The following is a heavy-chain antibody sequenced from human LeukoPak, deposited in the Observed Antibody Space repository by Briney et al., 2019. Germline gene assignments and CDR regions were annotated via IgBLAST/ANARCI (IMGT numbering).Heavy chain of an antibody. Sequence: SSETLSLTCTVSGGSISSYYWSWIRQPPGKGLEWIGYIYYSGSTNYNPSLKSRVAISVDTSKNQFSLKLSSVTAADTVVYYCARDLGIAAAGRGWFDPWGQGTLVTVSS. CDR1: GGSISSYY. CDR2: IYYSGST. D-gene: IGHD6-13*01. V-gene: IGHV4-59*01. CDR3: ARDLGIAAAGRGWFDP. J-gene: IGHJ5*02.